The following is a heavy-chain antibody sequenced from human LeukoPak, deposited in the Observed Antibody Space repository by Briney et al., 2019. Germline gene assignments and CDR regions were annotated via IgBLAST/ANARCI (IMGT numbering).Heavy chain of an antibody. J-gene: IGHJ5*02. Sequence: ASVTVSCKASGYTFTSYGISWVRQAPGQGVEGMGWISAYNGNTNYAQKLQGRVTITTDTSTTTAYMELRSLRSDDTAVYYCARDRVVVAAIHHENWFDPWGQGTLVTVSS. CDR2: ISAYNGNT. CDR1: GYTFTSYG. CDR3: ARDRVVVAAIHHENWFDP. V-gene: IGHV1-18*01. D-gene: IGHD2-15*01.